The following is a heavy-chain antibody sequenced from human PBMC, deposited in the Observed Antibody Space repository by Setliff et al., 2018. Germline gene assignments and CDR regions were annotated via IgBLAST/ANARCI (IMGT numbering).Heavy chain of an antibody. V-gene: IGHV3-48*03. Sequence: PGGSLRLSCAASGFAFNRHGMNWVRQAPGKGLEWVSYTSSSGSTIYYTDSVKGRSTISRDNAKNSLYLQMNSLRAEDTAVYYCARNIPWTQPIDYWGQGTLVTVSS. D-gene: IGHD2-21*01. CDR3: ARNIPWTQPIDY. CDR1: GFAFNRHG. J-gene: IGHJ4*02. CDR2: TSSSGSTI.